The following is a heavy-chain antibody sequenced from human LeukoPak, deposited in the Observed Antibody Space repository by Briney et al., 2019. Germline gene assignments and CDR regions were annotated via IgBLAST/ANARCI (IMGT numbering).Heavy chain of an antibody. J-gene: IGHJ4*02. D-gene: IGHD3-3*01. CDR2: IYYSGST. CDR3: ASTYYDFWSGYYDY. V-gene: IGHV4-59*01. Sequence: SETLSLTCTASGGSISSYYWSWIRQPPGKGLEWIGYIYYSGSTNYNPSLKSRVTISVDTSKNQFSLKLSSVTAADTAVYYCASTYYDFWSGYYDYWGQGTLVTVSS. CDR1: GGSISSYY.